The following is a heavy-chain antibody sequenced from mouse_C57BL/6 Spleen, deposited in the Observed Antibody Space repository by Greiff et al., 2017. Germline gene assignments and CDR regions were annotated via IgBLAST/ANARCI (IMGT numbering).Heavy chain of an antibody. Sequence: QVQLQQPGAELVKPGASVKLSCKASGYTFTSYWMHWVKQRPGQGLEWIGMIHPNSGSTNYNEKFKSKATLTVDKSSSTAYMQLSSLTSEDSAVXYCARRAYGSSYRYFDVWGTGTTVNVSS. V-gene: IGHV1-64*01. D-gene: IGHD1-1*01. CDR2: IHPNSGST. J-gene: IGHJ1*03. CDR1: GYTFTSYW. CDR3: ARRAYGSSYRYFDV.